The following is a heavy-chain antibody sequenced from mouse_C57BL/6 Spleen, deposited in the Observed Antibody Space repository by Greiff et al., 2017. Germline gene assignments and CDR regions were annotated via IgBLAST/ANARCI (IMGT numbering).Heavy chain of an antibody. CDR3: TRDYYSIQGAMDY. V-gene: IGHV5-9-1*02. J-gene: IGHJ4*01. Sequence: EVHLVESGEGLVKPGGSLKLSCAASGFTFSSYAMSWVRQTPEKRLAWVAYISSGGDYIYYADTVKGRFTISRDNARNTLYLQMSSLKSEDTAMYYCTRDYYSIQGAMDYWGQGTSVTVSS. CDR1: GFTFSSYA. D-gene: IGHD2-12*01. CDR2: ISSGGDYI.